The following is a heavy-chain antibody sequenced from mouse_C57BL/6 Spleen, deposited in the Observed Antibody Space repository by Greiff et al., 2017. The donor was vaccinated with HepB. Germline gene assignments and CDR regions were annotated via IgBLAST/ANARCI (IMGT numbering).Heavy chain of an antibody. D-gene: IGHD1-1*01. J-gene: IGHJ1*03. CDR3: AREGIYYYGSSYRYWYFDV. CDR1: GFTFSDYY. Sequence: EVKLEESEGGLVQPGSSMKLSCTASGFTFSDYYMAWVRQVPEKGLEWVANINYDGSSTYYLDSLKSRFIISRDNAKNILYLQMSSLKSEDTATYYCAREGIYYYGSSYRYWYFDVWGTGTTVTVSS. V-gene: IGHV5-16*01. CDR2: INYDGSST.